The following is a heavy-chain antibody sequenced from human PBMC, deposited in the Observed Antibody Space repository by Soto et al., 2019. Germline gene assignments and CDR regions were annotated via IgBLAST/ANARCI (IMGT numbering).Heavy chain of an antibody. CDR3: ARSPFAGSDAFDI. CDR2: ITPFKSDT. V-gene: IGHV1-45*02. J-gene: IGHJ3*02. Sequence: SVKVSCKASGYTFTFRYLHWVRQAPGQALEWMGWITPFKSDTNYAQKFQDRVTITRDRSVSAAYMELSNLRSDDTAMYYCARSPFAGSDAFDIWGQGTMVTVSS. CDR1: GYTFTFRY. D-gene: IGHD1-1*01.